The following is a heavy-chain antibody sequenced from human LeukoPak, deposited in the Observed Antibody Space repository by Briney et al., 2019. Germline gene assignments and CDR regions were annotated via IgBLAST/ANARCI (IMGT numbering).Heavy chain of an antibody. CDR1: GGSISSYY. D-gene: IGHD3-10*01. V-gene: IGHV4-59*08. Sequence: SETLSLTCTVSGGSISSYYWSWIRQPPGKGLVWIGYIYYSGSTNYNPSLKSRVTISVDTSKNQFSLKLSSVTAADTAVYYCARGPGGYGSGSYDYWGQGTLVTVSS. CDR2: IYYSGST. CDR3: ARGPGGYGSGSYDY. J-gene: IGHJ4*02.